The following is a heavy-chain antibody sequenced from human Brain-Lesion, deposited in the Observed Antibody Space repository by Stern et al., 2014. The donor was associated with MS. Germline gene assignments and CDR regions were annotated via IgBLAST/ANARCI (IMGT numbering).Heavy chain of an antibody. CDR1: GGSISSGDYS. V-gene: IGHV4-30-2*01. CDR3: ARIFGGNFDN. J-gene: IGHJ4*02. D-gene: IGHD4-23*01. CDR2: IVHSGST. Sequence: VQLVQSGSGLVKPSQTLSLTCAVSGGSISSGDYSWCWIRQPPGKSLEWIGYIVHSGSTYYNPSLKSRVSISVDRSKNQFSLKLSSVTAADTAMYYCARIFGGNFDNWGQGTLVTVSS.